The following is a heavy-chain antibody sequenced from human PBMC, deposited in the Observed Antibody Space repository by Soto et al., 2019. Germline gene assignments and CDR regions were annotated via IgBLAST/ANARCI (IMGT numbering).Heavy chain of an antibody. CDR3: ARTPRQESIDF. CDR1: GYTFTTYD. D-gene: IGHD3-10*01. Sequence: QVQLVQSGAEVKKPGASVKVSCKASGYTFTTYDINWVRQATGQGHEWLGWMNPISGNTGYAPEFQGRVTMTSATSISTAYMELSSLRSNDTAVYYCARTPRQESIDFWGPGTQVTVSS. CDR2: MNPISGNT. V-gene: IGHV1-8*01. J-gene: IGHJ4*02.